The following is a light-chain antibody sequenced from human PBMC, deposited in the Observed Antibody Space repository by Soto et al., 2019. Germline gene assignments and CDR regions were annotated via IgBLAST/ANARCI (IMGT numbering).Light chain of an antibody. CDR1: QSISRY. CDR3: QQNRSYPPT. Sequence: DIQMTQSPSTLSASVGDRVTIACRASQSISRYLAWYQLTPGKAPKLLTFDASNLETGVPSRFSGSGSGTEFTLTRSSLQPDDFATYYCQQNRSYPPTFGGGTKVEI. CDR2: DAS. J-gene: IGKJ4*01. V-gene: IGKV1-5*01.